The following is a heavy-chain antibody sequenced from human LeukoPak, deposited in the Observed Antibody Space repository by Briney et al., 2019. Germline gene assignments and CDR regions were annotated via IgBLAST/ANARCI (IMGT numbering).Heavy chain of an antibody. J-gene: IGHJ4*02. Sequence: GASVTVSCKASGYTFTGYYMHWVRQAPGQGLEWMGWINPNSGGTNYAQKFQGRVTMTRDTSISTAYMELSRLRSDDTAVYYCARVSQLVVASLYFDYWGQGTLVTVSS. CDR2: INPNSGGT. CDR1: GYTFTGYY. CDR3: ARVSQLVVASLYFDY. V-gene: IGHV1-2*02. D-gene: IGHD6-6*01.